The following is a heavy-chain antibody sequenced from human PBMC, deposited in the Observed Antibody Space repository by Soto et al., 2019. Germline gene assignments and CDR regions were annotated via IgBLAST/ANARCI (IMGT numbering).Heavy chain of an antibody. J-gene: IGHJ6*03. CDR3: VMSIAARVYYYYYMDV. CDR2: IKHDGSEE. D-gene: IGHD6-6*01. Sequence: EVQLVESGGGLVQPGGSLRVSCSASGFTFSNYWMTWVRQAPGRGLEWVANIKHDGSEEYYVDSVTGRFTISRDNAKNSLYLQMNSLIAEATAVYYCVMSIAARVYYYYYMDVWGKGTTVTVSS. CDR1: GFTFSNYW. V-gene: IGHV3-7*01.